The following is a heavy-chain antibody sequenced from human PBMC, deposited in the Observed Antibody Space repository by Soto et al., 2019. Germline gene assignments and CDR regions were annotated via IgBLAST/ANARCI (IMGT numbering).Heavy chain of an antibody. CDR3: AREGRGKKAGYNGLVSLGY. V-gene: IGHV1-69*06. D-gene: IGHD2-2*02. J-gene: IGHJ4*02. Sequence: QVQLVQSGAEVKTPGSSLKVSCKVSGSRFSNYAISWVRQAPGHGLEWLGRIIPIFNSTKYAQRFQGRVTITAYKSTSTASLELSSMRSDDTAVYYCAREGRGKKAGYNGLVSLGYWGRGPLVTVPS. CDR1: GSRFSNYA. CDR2: IIPIFNST.